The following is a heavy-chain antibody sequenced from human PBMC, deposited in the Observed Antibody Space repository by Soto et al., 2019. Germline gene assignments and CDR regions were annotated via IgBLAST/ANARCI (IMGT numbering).Heavy chain of an antibody. Sequence: QVQLVESGGGVVQPGRSLRLSCAASGFTFSSYSMHWVRQAPGKVLAWVAVISYDGSNKYYADSVKGRFTISRDNSKNTLYLQMNSLRAEDTAVYYCARGAGITVAATSFDYWGQGTLVTVSS. CDR2: ISYDGSNK. J-gene: IGHJ4*02. D-gene: IGHD6-19*01. CDR3: ARGAGITVAATSFDY. V-gene: IGHV3-30-3*01. CDR1: GFTFSSYS.